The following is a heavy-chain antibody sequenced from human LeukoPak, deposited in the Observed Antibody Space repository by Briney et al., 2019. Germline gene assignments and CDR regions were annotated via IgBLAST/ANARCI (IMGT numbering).Heavy chain of an antibody. Sequence: GGSLRLSCAASGFTFSSYWMSWVRQAPGKGLEWVANIKQDGSEKYYVDSVKGRFTISRDNAKNSLYLQMNSLRAEDTAVYYCARAPYYSHVEFYFDYWGQGTLVTVSS. D-gene: IGHD3-22*01. CDR3: ARAPYYSHVEFYFDY. CDR2: IKQDGSEK. V-gene: IGHV3-7*03. CDR1: GFTFSSYW. J-gene: IGHJ4*02.